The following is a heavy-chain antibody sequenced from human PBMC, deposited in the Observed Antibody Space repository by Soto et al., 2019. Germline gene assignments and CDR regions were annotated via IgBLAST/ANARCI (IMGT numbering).Heavy chain of an antibody. CDR3: ARFVRKNRQLRQTWLVRGDYFDY. V-gene: IGHV4-34*01. Sequence: ETLSLTCAVYGGSFSGYYWSWIRQPPGKGLEWIGEINHSGSTNYNPSLKSRVTISVDTSKNQFSLKLSSVTAADTAVYYCARFVRKNRQLRQTWLVRGDYFDYWGQGTLVTVSS. J-gene: IGHJ4*02. CDR2: INHSGST. D-gene: IGHD6-19*01. CDR1: GGSFSGYY.